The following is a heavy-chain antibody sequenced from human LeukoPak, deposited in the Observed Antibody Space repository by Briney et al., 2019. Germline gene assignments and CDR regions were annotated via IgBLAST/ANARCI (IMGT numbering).Heavy chain of an antibody. D-gene: IGHD6-19*01. V-gene: IGHV1-3*01. CDR1: GFTFTTYN. J-gene: IGHJ5*02. CDR2: INAANGNT. Sequence: GASVKVSCKTSGFTFTTYNMDWVRQAPGQRLEWMGCINAANGNTQYSQKFQGRVTITRDTSASTAYMELSSLRSEDTAVYYCARGAPIRVAVAATFDPWGQGTLVTVPS. CDR3: ARGAPIRVAVAATFDP.